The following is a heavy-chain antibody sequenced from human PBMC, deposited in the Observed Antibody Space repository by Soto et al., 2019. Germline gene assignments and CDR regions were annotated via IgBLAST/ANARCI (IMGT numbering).Heavy chain of an antibody. CDR2: IDWDDDK. J-gene: IGHJ5*02. V-gene: IGHV2-70*01. CDR1: GFSLSTSGMC. D-gene: IGHD3-22*01. CDR3: ARIKRTSGYYDWFDP. Sequence: SGPTLVNPTQTLTLTCTFSGFSLSTSGMCVSWIRQPPGKALEWLALIDWDDDKYYSTSLKTRLTISKDTSKNQVVLTMTNMDPVDTATYYCARIKRTSGYYDWFDPWGQGTLVTVSS.